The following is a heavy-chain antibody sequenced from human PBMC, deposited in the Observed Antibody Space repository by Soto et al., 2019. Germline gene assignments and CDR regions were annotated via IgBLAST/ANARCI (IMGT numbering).Heavy chain of an antibody. Sequence: SETLSLTCAVYGGSFSDTYWNWFRQPPGKGLEWIGEINHNTNTIYNPSLKSRVTISVDTSKNQFSLKLSSVTAADTAVYYCARHGRIDYYGSGSYYNRDYYYYGMDVWGQGTTVTVSS. D-gene: IGHD3-10*01. J-gene: IGHJ6*02. CDR3: ARHGRIDYYGSGSYYNRDYYYYGMDV. CDR1: GGSFSDTY. V-gene: IGHV4-34*01. CDR2: INHNTNT.